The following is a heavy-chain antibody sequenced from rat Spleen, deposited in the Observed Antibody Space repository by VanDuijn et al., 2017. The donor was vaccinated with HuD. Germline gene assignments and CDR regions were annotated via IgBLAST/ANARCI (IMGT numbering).Heavy chain of an antibody. J-gene: IGHJ2*01. CDR3: ASLGADF. CDR1: GFTFSNYG. V-gene: IGHV5-19*01. Sequence: EVQLVESGGGLVQPGRSLKLSCVASGFTFSNYGMHWIRQAPTKGLEWVASIRPSGDPTYYRDSVKGRFTISRDNAQGILYLQMDSLRSEDTATYYCASLGADFWGQGVMVTVSS. CDR2: IRPSGDPT. D-gene: IGHD5-1*01.